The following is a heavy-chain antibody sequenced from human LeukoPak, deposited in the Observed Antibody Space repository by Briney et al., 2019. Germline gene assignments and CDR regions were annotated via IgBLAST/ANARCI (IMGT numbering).Heavy chain of an antibody. J-gene: IGHJ4*02. CDR2: IYHSGST. D-gene: IGHD3-3*01. Sequence: PSQTLSLTCAVSGGSISSGGYSWSWIRQPPGKGLEWIGYIYHSGSTYYNPSLKSRVTISVDRSKNQFSLKLSSVTAADTAVYYCARSGILEPPYYDFWSGYYTVAPFDYWGQGTLVTVSS. V-gene: IGHV4-30-2*01. CDR3: ARSGILEPPYYDFWSGYYTVAPFDY. CDR1: GGSISSGGYS.